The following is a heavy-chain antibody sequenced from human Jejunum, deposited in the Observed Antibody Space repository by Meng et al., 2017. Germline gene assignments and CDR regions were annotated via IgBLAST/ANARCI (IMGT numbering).Heavy chain of an antibody. CDR1: GITFSDFY. V-gene: IGHV3-11*01. CDR3: ARGHWALDS. D-gene: IGHD7-27*01. CDR2: INPSDTTT. Sequence: QVYLVASGGGLVKPGGSLRLSCAASGITFSDFYMSWVRQAPGKGLEWVSYINPSDTTTDYADSVKGRFTISRDHAKKSMYLQMNSLRVEDTAVYYCARGHWALDSWGQGTLVTVSS. J-gene: IGHJ4*02.